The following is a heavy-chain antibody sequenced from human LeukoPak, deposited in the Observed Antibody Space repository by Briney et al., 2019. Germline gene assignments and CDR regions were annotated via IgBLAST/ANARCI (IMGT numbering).Heavy chain of an antibody. V-gene: IGHV3-7*01. D-gene: IGHD4-17*01. Sequence: GGSLRLSCAASAFTFSSYWMNWVRQAPGEGLEWVANIKHDGSAQYYVDSVKGRFTISRDNAKNSLYLQINSLRAEDTAIYYCAKGDRGDYVGYYFDYWGQGTLVTVSS. CDR3: AKGDRGDYVGYYFDY. CDR1: AFTFSSYW. J-gene: IGHJ4*02. CDR2: IKHDGSAQ.